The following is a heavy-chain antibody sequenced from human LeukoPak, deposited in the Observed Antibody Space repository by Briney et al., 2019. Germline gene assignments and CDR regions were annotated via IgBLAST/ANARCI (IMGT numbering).Heavy chain of an antibody. CDR3: ARGNYYDGSGYYSFFDY. CDR2: IYHNGNT. Sequence: SETLSLTCTVSGYSISNGYYWGWIRQPPGQGPEWIGSIYHNGNTYYNPSLKSRVTLSVDTSKNQFSLRLSSVTAADTAVYYCARGNYYDGSGYYSFFDYWGHGSLVTVSS. D-gene: IGHD3-22*01. J-gene: IGHJ4*01. V-gene: IGHV4-38-2*02. CDR1: GYSISNGYY.